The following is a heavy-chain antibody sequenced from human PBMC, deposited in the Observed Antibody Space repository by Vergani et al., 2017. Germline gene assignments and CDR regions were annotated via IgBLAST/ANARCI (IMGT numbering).Heavy chain of an antibody. Sequence: QVQLQQWGGGLLKPSETLSLTCVVNGGSFTSYHWTWIRQSPGEGLEWVGDIDHTGRPDYNPSLKSRLTMSVDKSRNQFSLTLNSVTATDTAIYFCARVNTETNRHLYYYYDMDVWGQGTAVTVS. J-gene: IGHJ6*02. CDR3: ARVNTETNRHLYYYYDMDV. D-gene: IGHD4-11*01. V-gene: IGHV4-34*01. CDR2: IDHTGRP. CDR1: GGSFTSYH.